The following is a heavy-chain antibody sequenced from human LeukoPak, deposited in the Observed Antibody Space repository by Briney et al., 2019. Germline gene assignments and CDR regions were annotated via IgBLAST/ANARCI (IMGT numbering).Heavy chain of an antibody. D-gene: IGHD2-21*02. Sequence: GGSLRLSCAASGFTFSNYAMSWVRQAPGKGLEWVSAISGSGGGTYYADSVKGRFSISRDNSKNTLYLQMNSLRAEDTAVYYCARFRTWGDKAFDYWGQGTLVTVSS. V-gene: IGHV3-23*01. CDR3: ARFRTWGDKAFDY. CDR1: GFTFSNYA. CDR2: ISGSGGGT. J-gene: IGHJ4*02.